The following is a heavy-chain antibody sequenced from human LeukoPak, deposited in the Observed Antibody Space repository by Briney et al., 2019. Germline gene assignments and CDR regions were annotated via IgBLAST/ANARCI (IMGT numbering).Heavy chain of an antibody. CDR1: GFTFSSYG. J-gene: IGHJ3*02. V-gene: IGHV3-30*02. CDR3: AKDLAVAGLVNDAFDI. CDR2: IRYDGSNK. Sequence: GGSLRLSCAASGFTFSSYGMPWVRQAPGKGLEWVAFIRYDGSNKYYADSVKGRFTISRDNSKNTLYLQMNSLRAEDTAVYYCAKDLAVAGLVNDAFDIWGQGTMVTVSS. D-gene: IGHD6-19*01.